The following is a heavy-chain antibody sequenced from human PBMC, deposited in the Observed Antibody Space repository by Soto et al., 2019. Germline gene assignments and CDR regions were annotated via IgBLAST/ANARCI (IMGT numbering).Heavy chain of an antibody. D-gene: IGHD3-22*01. CDR1: GFTFSNAW. CDR3: TTDFELYSGYYDSSGSGPYWYFDL. V-gene: IGHV3-15*01. J-gene: IGHJ2*01. CDR2: IKSKTDGGTT. Sequence: EVQLVESGGGLVKPGGSLRLSCAASGFTFSNAWMSWVRQAPGKGLEWVGRIKSKTDGGTTDYAAPVKGRFTISRDDSKNTLYLQMNSLKTEDTAVYYCTTDFELYSGYYDSSGSGPYWYFDLWGRGTLVTVSS.